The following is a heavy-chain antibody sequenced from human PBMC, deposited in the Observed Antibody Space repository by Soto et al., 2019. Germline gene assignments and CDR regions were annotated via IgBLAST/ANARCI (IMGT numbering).Heavy chain of an antibody. CDR2: ITREGSSK. D-gene: IGHD3-10*01. J-gene: IGHJ4*02. V-gene: IGHV3-74*02. CDR3: ARGSTMQGTVLED. CDR1: RFTFSTYY. Sequence: EVQLVESGGGLVQPGGSLRLSCAASRFTFSTYYMHWVRRAPGKGLEWVTGITREGSSKWYADSVKGRFTISRDNAKNRLHLQMKSLRDEDTAVYYCARGSTMQGTVLEDWGLGTQVTVSS.